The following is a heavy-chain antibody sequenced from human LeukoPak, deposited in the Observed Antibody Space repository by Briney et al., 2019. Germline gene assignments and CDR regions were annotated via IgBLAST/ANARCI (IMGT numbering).Heavy chain of an antibody. CDR1: GDSISSSLW. J-gene: IGHJ4*02. D-gene: IGHD5-12*01. Sequence: SETLSLTCAVSGDSISSSLWWSWVRQPPGKGLEWIGEIYHSGSTNYNPSLKSRVTISVDTSKNQFSLKLASATAADTAMYFCARSGYSGYDWEDYWGQGTLVTVSS. CDR3: ARSGYSGYDWEDY. V-gene: IGHV4-4*02. CDR2: IYHSGST.